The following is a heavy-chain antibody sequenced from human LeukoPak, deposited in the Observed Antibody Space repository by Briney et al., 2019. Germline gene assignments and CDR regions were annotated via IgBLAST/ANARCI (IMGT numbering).Heavy chain of an antibody. J-gene: IGHJ4*02. CDR2: ITATGSRT. Sequence: GGSLRLSCAASGFTFSSYSMNWVRQAPGKGLEWVSGITATGSRTYYADSVKGRFTIFRDSSKNTLYLQLNSLGVDDTAVYYCATSMGGGNVDYWGQGTLVTVSS. CDR1: GFTFSSYS. D-gene: IGHD3-16*01. CDR3: ATSMGGGNVDY. V-gene: IGHV3-23*01.